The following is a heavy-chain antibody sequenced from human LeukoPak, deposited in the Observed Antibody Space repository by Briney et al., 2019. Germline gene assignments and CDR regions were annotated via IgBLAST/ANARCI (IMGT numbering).Heavy chain of an antibody. CDR1: GFTFSSYA. D-gene: IGHD6-19*01. CDR2: ISSSSSYI. J-gene: IGHJ4*02. Sequence: GGSLRLSCAVSGFTFSSYAMSWVRQAPGKGLEWVSSISSSSSYIYYADSVKGRFTISRDNAMKSLYLQMNSLRAEDTAVYYCAKDARRTFGLSSGLYRGSYYFDYWGQGTLVTVSS. V-gene: IGHV3-21*01. CDR3: AKDARRTFGLSSGLYRGSYYFDY.